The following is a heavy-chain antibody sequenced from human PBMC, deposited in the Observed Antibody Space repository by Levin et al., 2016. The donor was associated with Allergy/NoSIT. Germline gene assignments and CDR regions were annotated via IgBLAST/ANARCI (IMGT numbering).Heavy chain of an antibody. V-gene: IGHV3-53*04. CDR1: GFTVSNNY. J-gene: IGHJ4*02. D-gene: IGHD3-10*01. Sequence: GGSLRLSCAVSGFTVSNNYMSWVRQAPGKGLEWVSVIYSGGTTYYADSVKGRFTISRHNSKNTLYLQLNSLSAEDTAVYYCAREGRFGSGSYPFDYWGQGTLVTVSS. CDR3: AREGRFGSGSYPFDY. CDR2: IYSGGTT.